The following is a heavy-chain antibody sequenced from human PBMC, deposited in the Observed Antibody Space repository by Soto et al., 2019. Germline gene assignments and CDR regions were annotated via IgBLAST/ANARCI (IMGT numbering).Heavy chain of an antibody. Sequence: QVQLVQSGAEVKKPGASVKVSCKASGYTFTSYGISWVRQAPGQGLEWMGRISAYNGNTNYAQKLQGRVTMTTDTSTSTAYMELRSLRSDDTAVYYCARGNPGDSKNYYYYYYMDVWGKGTTVTVSS. J-gene: IGHJ6*03. CDR1: GYTFTSYG. V-gene: IGHV1-18*01. D-gene: IGHD4-4*01. CDR3: ARGNPGDSKNYYYYYYMDV. CDR2: ISAYNGNT.